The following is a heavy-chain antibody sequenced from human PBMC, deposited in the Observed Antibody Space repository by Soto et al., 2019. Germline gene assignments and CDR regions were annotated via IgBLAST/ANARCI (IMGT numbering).Heavy chain of an antibody. D-gene: IGHD4-17*01. CDR1: GFTFSSYS. Sequence: EVQLVESGGGLVKPGGSLRLSCAASGFTFSSYSMNWVRQAPGKGLEWVSSISSSSSYIYYADSVKGRFTISRDNAKNSLYLQMNSLRVEDTAVYYCARRKDYADDAFDIWGQGTMVTVSS. V-gene: IGHV3-21*01. CDR2: ISSSSSYI. J-gene: IGHJ3*02. CDR3: ARRKDYADDAFDI.